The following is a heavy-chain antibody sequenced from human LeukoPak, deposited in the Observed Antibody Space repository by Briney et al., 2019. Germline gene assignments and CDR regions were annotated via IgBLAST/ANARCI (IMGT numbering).Heavy chain of an antibody. Sequence: SETLSLTCAVYGGSFSGYYWSWIRQPPGKGLEWIGEINHSGSTYYNPSLKSRVTISVDTSKNQFSLKLSSVTAADTAVYYCARQVRDSGSYQGGVYWGQGTLVTVSS. J-gene: IGHJ4*02. V-gene: IGHV4-34*01. CDR1: GGSFSGYY. CDR2: INHSGST. D-gene: IGHD1-26*01. CDR3: ARQVRDSGSYQGGVY.